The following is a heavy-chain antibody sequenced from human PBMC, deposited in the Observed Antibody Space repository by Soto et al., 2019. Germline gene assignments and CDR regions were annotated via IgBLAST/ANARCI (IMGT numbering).Heavy chain of an antibody. CDR2: INSDGSVS. D-gene: IGHD2-15*01. V-gene: IGHV3-74*01. CDR1: GFTFGNYW. CDR3: ARGDCVGGTCYSLAGYFYYYMDV. J-gene: IGHJ6*03. Sequence: EVQLVESGGGLVQPGGSLRLSCAASGFTFGNYWMYWVRQAPGKGLVWVSLINSDGSVSSYADSVKGRLTISRDNVKNTLYLQMDSLRVEDTAVYYCARGDCVGGTCYSLAGYFYYYMDVWGKGTTVTVFS.